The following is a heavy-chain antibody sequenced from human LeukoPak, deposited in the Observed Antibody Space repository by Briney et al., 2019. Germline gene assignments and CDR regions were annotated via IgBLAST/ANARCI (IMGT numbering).Heavy chain of an antibody. D-gene: IGHD1-14*01. CDR1: GFTFSDYY. Sequence: PGGSLRLSCAASGFTFSDYYMSWIRQAPGKGLEWVSYISSSGSTIYYADSVKGRFTISRDNAKNSLYLQMNSLRAEDTALYYCARASGSGTYPTRYYYFYYLDVWGKGTTVTVSS. CDR2: ISSSGSTI. CDR3: ARASGSGTYPTRYYYFYYLDV. J-gene: IGHJ6*03. V-gene: IGHV3-11*04.